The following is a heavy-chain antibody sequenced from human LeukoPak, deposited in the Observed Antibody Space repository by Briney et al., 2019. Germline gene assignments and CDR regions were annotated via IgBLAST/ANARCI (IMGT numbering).Heavy chain of an antibody. J-gene: IGHJ4*02. CDR2: INPSGGST. V-gene: IGHV1-46*01. D-gene: IGHD3-10*01. Sequence: ASVKVSCKASGYTFTGYYIHWVRLAPGQGREWMGVINPSGGSTSYAQKFQGRVTMTRDTSTSTVYMELSSLRSEDTAVYYCARDRGTSGTGEAGYYFDYWGQGTLVTVSS. CDR3: ARDRGTSGTGEAGYYFDY. CDR1: GYTFTGYY.